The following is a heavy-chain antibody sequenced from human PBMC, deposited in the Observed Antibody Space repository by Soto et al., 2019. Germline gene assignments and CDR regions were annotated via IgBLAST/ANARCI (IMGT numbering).Heavy chain of an antibody. D-gene: IGHD1-1*01. CDR1: GYTFTSYD. Sequence: QVQLVQSGAEVKKPGASVKVSCKASGYTFTSYDINWVRQATGQGLEWMGWMNPNSGNTDYAQKFQDRVTMTRNTSITTAYWELSSLISEDTAGYYCARARNMSGMDVWGQGTTVTVS. J-gene: IGHJ6*02. CDR3: ARARNMSGMDV. V-gene: IGHV1-8*01. CDR2: MNPNSGNT.